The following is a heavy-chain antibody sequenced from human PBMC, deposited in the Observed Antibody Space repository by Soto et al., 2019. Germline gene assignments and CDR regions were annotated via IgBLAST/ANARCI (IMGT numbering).Heavy chain of an antibody. J-gene: IGHJ6*02. Sequence: GASVKVSCKASGGTFSSYAISWVRQAPGQGLEWMGGIIPIFGTANYAQKFQGRVTITADESTSTAYMELSSLRSEDTAVYYCTGMATITDYYYGMDVWGQGTTVTLSS. V-gene: IGHV1-69*13. CDR2: IIPIFGTA. CDR3: TGMATITDYYYGMDV. D-gene: IGHD5-12*01. CDR1: GGTFSSYA.